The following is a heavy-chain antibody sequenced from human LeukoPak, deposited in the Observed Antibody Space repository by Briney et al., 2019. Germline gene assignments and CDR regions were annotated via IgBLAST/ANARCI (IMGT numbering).Heavy chain of an antibody. J-gene: IGHJ6*03. CDR3: ARALQGYCSSTSCSYYYYYMDV. CDR1: GYTFTGYY. Sequence: ASVKVSCKASGYTFTGYYMHWVRQAPGQGLEWMGWINPNSGGTNYAQKFQGRVTMTRNTPISTAYMELSSLRSEDTAVYYCARALQGYCSSTSCSYYYYYMDVWGKGTTVTVSS. CDR2: INPNSGGT. D-gene: IGHD2-2*01. V-gene: IGHV1-2*02.